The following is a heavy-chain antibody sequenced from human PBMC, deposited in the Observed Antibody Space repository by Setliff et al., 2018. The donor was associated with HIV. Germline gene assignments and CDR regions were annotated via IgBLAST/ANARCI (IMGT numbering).Heavy chain of an antibody. V-gene: IGHV4-4*02. Sequence: PSETLSLTCAVSGGSISSSNWWSWVRQPPGKGLEWIGEIYHSGGTNYNPSLKSRVTISLDKSKNHFSLELSSVTAADTAVYYCARDSRYYAPYYYYYYMDVWGKGTTVTVS. J-gene: IGHJ6*03. D-gene: IGHD2-2*01. CDR2: IYHSGGT. CDR1: GGSISSSNW. CDR3: ARDSRYYAPYYYYYYMDV.